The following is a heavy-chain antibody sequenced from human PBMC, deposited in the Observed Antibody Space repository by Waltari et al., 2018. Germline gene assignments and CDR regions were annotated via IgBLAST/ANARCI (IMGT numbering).Heavy chain of an antibody. Sequence: QVQLQESGPGLVKPSETLSLTCTVSGGSISSYYWSWIRQPAGTGREWVGRIYTSGSTNYNPSLKSRVTMSVDTSKNQFSLKLSSVTAADTAVYYCARDKVTMVRGHHGGWFDPWGQGTLVTVSS. CDR3: ARDKVTMVRGHHGGWFDP. CDR1: GGSISSYY. J-gene: IGHJ5*02. D-gene: IGHD3-10*01. V-gene: IGHV4-4*07. CDR2: IYTSGST.